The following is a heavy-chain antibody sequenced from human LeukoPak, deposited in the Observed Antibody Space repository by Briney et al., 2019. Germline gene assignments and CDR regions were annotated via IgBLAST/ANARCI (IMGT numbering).Heavy chain of an antibody. D-gene: IGHD3-3*01. J-gene: IGHJ3*02. CDR2: ISWNSGSI. CDR3: AKAPARDFWSGYYAFDI. Sequence: GRSPRLSCAASALSFDNYAIHSVRQAAGKGLELVSGISWNSGSIGYADSVKGRFTISRDNANNSLYLQMNSLRAEDMALYYCAKAPARDFWSGYYAFDIWGQGTMVTVSS. V-gene: IGHV3-9*03. CDR1: ALSFDNYA.